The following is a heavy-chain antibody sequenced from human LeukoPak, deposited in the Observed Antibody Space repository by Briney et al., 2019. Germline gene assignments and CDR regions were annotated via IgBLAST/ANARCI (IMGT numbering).Heavy chain of an antibody. Sequence: ASVKVSCKASGYTFTSYYMHWVRQAPGQGLEWMGWINPNSGGTNYAQKFQGRVTMTRDTSISTAYMELSRLRSDDTAVYYCARALGTMVRGVISLFDYWGQGTLVTVSS. J-gene: IGHJ4*02. CDR1: GYTFTSYY. CDR3: ARALGTMVRGVISLFDY. V-gene: IGHV1-2*02. D-gene: IGHD3-10*01. CDR2: INPNSGGT.